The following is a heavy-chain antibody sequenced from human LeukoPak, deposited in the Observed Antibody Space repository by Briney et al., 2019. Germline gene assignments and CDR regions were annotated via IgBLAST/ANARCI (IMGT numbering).Heavy chain of an antibody. CDR3: AQIASYDYFDY. CDR1: GFTFSSYG. D-gene: IGHD3-10*01. J-gene: IGHJ4*02. Sequence: PGGSLRLSCAASGFTFSSYGMHWVRQAPGKGLEWVAVISYDGSNKYYADSVKGRFTISRDNSKNTLYLQMNSLRAEDTAVYYCAQIASYDYFDYWGLGTLVTVSS. CDR2: ISYDGSNK. V-gene: IGHV3-30*03.